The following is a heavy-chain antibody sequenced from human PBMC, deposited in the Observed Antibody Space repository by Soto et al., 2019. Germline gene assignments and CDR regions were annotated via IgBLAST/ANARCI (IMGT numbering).Heavy chain of an antibody. CDR2: FDPEDGET. D-gene: IGHD1-26*01. CDR1: GYTLTELS. J-gene: IGHJ4*02. Sequence: ASVKVSCKVSGYTLTELSMHWVRQAPGKGLEWMGGFDPEDGETIYAQKFQGRVTMTEDTSTDTAYMELSSLRSEDTAVYYCATVNPKWELLPVDYWGQGTLVTVSS. CDR3: ATVNPKWELLPVDY. V-gene: IGHV1-24*01.